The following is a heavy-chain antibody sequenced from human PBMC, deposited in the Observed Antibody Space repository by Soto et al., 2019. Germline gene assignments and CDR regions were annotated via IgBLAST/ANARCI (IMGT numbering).Heavy chain of an antibody. J-gene: IGHJ6*01. D-gene: IGHD5-12*01. V-gene: IGHV4-30-2*01. CDR3: ARGGRRWLQLPAGYYYGMDV. Sequence: SETLSLTCVVSGASISSGGYSWSWIRQPPGKGLEWIGYIYQSGSTYNNSSLKSRVTISVDRSKNQFSLKLSSVTAADTAVYYCARGGRRWLQLPAGYYYGMDVWGQATTVTVSS. CDR1: GASISSGGYS. CDR2: IYQSGST.